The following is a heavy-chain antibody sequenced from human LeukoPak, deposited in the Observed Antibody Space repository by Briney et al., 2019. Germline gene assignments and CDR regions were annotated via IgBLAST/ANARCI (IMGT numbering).Heavy chain of an antibody. Sequence: ASAKVSCKASGYTFTSYDINWVRQATGQGPEWMGWMNPNSGNTGYAQKFQGRVTMTRNTSISTAYMELSSLRSEDTAVYYCARAGIAVAGQAEYFQHWGQGTLVTVSS. D-gene: IGHD6-19*01. V-gene: IGHV1-8*01. CDR2: MNPNSGNT. CDR1: GYTFTSYD. J-gene: IGHJ1*01. CDR3: ARAGIAVAGQAEYFQH.